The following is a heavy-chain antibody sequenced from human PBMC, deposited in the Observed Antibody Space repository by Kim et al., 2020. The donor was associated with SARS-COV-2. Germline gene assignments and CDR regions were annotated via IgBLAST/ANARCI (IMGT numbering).Heavy chain of an antibody. J-gene: IGHJ6*02. CDR3: GRSIHVWLGVDV. Sequence: GGSLRLSCAASGFIFGGHDMHWVRQGTGKGLEWVSAIGTAGETFYDESVKGRFIISRENGKNSLYLQMDSLRAGDTAVYYCGRSIHVWLGVDVWGQGTTVTVSS. CDR2: IGTAGET. D-gene: IGHD3-10*01. V-gene: IGHV3-13*04. CDR1: GFIFGGHD.